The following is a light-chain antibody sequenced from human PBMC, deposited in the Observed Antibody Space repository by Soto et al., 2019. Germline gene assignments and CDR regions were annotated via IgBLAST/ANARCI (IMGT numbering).Light chain of an antibody. V-gene: IGKV1-5*03. J-gene: IGKJ3*01. CDR1: HSIRSY. CDR3: QQYYIYPPA. CDR2: RAS. Sequence: DIQMTQSPSTLSASVGDRVTITCRASHSIRSYLAWYQQIPGKAPKLLIHRASYLESGVPSRSSGSGSETDFTLAIGSLQPEDSATYFCQQYYIYPPAFGPGTKVQIK.